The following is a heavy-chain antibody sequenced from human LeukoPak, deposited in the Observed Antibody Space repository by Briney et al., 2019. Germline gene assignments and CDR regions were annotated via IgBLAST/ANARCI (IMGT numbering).Heavy chain of an antibody. D-gene: IGHD1-26*01. CDR2: ISGSATGT. Sequence: GGSLRLACTASGFTFSSYVMSWVRLAPGKGLEWVSAISGSATGTFYADSVKGRFTISRDNSKNTLYLQMNSLRVEDTALYYCAKAEVGPLDYWGQGTLVTVSS. CDR3: AKAEVGPLDY. CDR1: GFTFSSYV. J-gene: IGHJ4*02. V-gene: IGHV3-23*01.